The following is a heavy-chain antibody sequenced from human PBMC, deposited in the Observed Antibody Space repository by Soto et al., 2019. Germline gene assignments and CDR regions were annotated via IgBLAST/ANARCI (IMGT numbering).Heavy chain of an antibody. CDR2: TYYSGST. V-gene: IGHV4-59*08. J-gene: IGHJ4*02. D-gene: IGHD3-10*01. CDR3: ARHNYGSGSTYFDY. Sequence: PSETLSLTCTVSGGSISSYYWSWIRQPPGKGLEWIGYTYYSGSTNYNPSLKSRVTISVDTSKNQFSLKLNSMTAADTAVYYCARHNYGSGSTYFDYWGQGTLVTVSS. CDR1: GGSISSYY.